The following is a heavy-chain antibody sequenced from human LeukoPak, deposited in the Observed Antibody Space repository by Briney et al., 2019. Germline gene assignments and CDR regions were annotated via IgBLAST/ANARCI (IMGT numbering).Heavy chain of an antibody. V-gene: IGHV3-21*01. D-gene: IGHD3-9*01. CDR2: ISSSSYYI. Sequence: TGGSLRLSCAASGFTFSSYTMNWVRQAPGKGLEWVSSISSSSYYIYYADSVKGRFTISRDNAKNSPYLQMNSLRAEDTAVYYCATSDFNILTGYNDYWGQGTLVTVSS. CDR3: ATSDFNILTGYNDY. J-gene: IGHJ4*02. CDR1: GFTFSSYT.